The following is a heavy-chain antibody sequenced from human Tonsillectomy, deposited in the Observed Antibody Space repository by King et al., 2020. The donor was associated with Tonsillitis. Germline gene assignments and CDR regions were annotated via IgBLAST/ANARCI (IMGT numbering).Heavy chain of an antibody. CDR2: IWYDGSNK. CDR3: ARVLLGRGRRSPGYYDSSGDRGENAFDI. V-gene: IGHV3-33*08. D-gene: IGHD3-22*01. Sequence: QLVQSGGGVVQPGRSLRLSCAASGFTFSSYGMHWVRQAPGKGLEWVAVIWYDGSNKYYADSVKGRFTISRDNSKNTLYLQMNSLRAEDTAVYYCARVLLGRGRRSPGYYDSSGDRGENAFDIWGQGTMVTVSS. J-gene: IGHJ3*02. CDR1: GFTFSSYG.